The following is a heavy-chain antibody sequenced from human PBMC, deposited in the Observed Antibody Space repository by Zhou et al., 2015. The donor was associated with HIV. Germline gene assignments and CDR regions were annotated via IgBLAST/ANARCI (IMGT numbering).Heavy chain of an antibody. CDR2: INPNSGGT. V-gene: IGHV1-2*02. J-gene: IGHJ4*02. D-gene: IGHD3-9*01. CDR1: GYTFTSYY. CDR3: ARDWDPVGYDILTGYYVGIVTFCLDY. Sequence: QVQLVQSGAEVKKPGASVKVSCKASGYTFTSYYMHWVRQAPGQGLEWMGWINPNSGGTNYAQKFQGRVTMTRDTSISTAYMELSRLRSDDTAVYYCARDWDPVGYDILTGYYVGIVTFCLDYVGPGNPGHRLL.